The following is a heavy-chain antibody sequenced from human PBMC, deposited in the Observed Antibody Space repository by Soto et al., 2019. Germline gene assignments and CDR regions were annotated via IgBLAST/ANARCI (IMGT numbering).Heavy chain of an antibody. Sequence: GGSLRLSCADSGFTFSDHYIDWVRQAPGKGLEWVGRTRNKANSYTTEYAASVKGRFTISRDDSKNSLYLQMNSLKTEDTAVYFCTRVPDYWGQGVLVTVSS. V-gene: IGHV3-72*01. J-gene: IGHJ4*02. CDR1: GFTFSDHY. CDR3: TRVPDY. CDR2: TRNKANSYTT.